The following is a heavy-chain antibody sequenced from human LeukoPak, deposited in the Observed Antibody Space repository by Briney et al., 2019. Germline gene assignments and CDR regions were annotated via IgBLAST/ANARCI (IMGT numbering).Heavy chain of an antibody. CDR3: ARHLPTVVTSDAFDI. CDR2: IYYSGST. Sequence: PSETLSLTCTVSGGSISSYYWSWIRQPPGKGLEWIGYIYYSGSTNYNPSLKSRVTISVDTSKNQFSLKLSSVTAADTAVYYCARHLPTVVTSDAFDIWGQGTMVTVSS. V-gene: IGHV4-59*08. J-gene: IGHJ3*02. CDR1: GGSISSYY. D-gene: IGHD4-23*01.